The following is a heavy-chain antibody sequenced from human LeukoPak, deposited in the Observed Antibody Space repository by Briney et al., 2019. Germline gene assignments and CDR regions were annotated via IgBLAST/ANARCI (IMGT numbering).Heavy chain of an antibody. CDR1: GFTFSSYG. CDR2: ISYDGSNK. J-gene: IGHJ4*02. CDR3: AKDRVSIAAAGGYFDY. V-gene: IGHV3-30*18. D-gene: IGHD6-13*01. Sequence: GGSLRLSCAASGFTFSSYGMHWVRQAPGKGLEWVAVISYDGSNKYYADSVKGRFTISRDNSKNTLYLQMNSLRAEDTAVYYCAKDRVSIAAAGGYFDYWGQGTLVTVSS.